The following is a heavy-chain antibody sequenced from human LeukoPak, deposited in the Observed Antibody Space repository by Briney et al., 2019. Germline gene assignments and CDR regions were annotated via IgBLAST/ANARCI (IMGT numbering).Heavy chain of an antibody. Sequence: SETLSLTCTVSSGSMSGYYWSWIRQPPGKGLEWIGYIHYSGSTNYNPSLRGRVAISRDKSKNQFSLRLNYVTAADTAVYYCARHHESVAIHTGLTAYSFDSWGQGTLVTVSA. CDR1: SGSMSGYY. V-gene: IGHV4-59*08. CDR3: ARHHESVAIHTGLTAYSFDS. J-gene: IGHJ4*02. D-gene: IGHD1-20*01. CDR2: IHYSGST.